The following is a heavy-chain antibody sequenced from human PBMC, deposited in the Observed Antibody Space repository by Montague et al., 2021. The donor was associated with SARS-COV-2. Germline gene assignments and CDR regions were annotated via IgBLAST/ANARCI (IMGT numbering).Heavy chain of an antibody. CDR3: ARGSRQWLVRPPHYYYFDY. V-gene: IGHV4-34*01. CDR1: GGSFSGYY. Sequence: SETLSLTCAVYGGSFSGYYWSWIRQPPGKRLEWIGEINHSGSTNYNPSLKSRVTISVDTSKNQLSLKLSSVTAADTAVYYCARGSRQWLVRPPHYYYFDYWGQGTLVTVSS. CDR2: INHSGST. D-gene: IGHD6-19*01. J-gene: IGHJ4*02.